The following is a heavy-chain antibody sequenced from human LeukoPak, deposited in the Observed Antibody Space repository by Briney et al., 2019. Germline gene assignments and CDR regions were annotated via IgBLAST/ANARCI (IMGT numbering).Heavy chain of an antibody. J-gene: IGHJ6*03. CDR2: IYHSGST. D-gene: IGHD5-12*01. CDR3: ARTTEGYAGGPGYSYYYYMDV. CDR1: GGSISSSNW. V-gene: IGHV4-4*02. Sequence: SGTLSLTCAVSGGSISSSNWWSWVRQPPGKGLEWIGEIYHSGSTNYNPSLKSRVTISVDKSKNQVSLKLRSVTAADTAVYYCARTTEGYAGGPGYSYYYYMDVWGKGTTVTIPS.